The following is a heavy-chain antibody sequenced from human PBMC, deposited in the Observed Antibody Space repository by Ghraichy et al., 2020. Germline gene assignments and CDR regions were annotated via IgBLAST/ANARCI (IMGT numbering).Heavy chain of an antibody. Sequence: GGSLRLSCAASGFTFDDYAMHWVRQAPGKGLEWVSGISWNSGSIGYADSVKGRFTISRDNAKNSLYLQMNSLRAEDTALYYCAKDIGGGSSSWYPRGDYYYYGMDVWGQGTTVTVSS. CDR3: AKDIGGGSSSWYPRGDYYYYGMDV. J-gene: IGHJ6*02. V-gene: IGHV3-9*01. CDR2: ISWNSGSI. D-gene: IGHD6-13*01. CDR1: GFTFDDYA.